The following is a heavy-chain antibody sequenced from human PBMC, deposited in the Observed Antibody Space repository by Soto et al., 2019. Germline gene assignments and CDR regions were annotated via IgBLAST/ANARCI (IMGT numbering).Heavy chain of an antibody. CDR2: INPSGGST. D-gene: IGHD2-2*01. CDR3: ARTYCSSTSCPDNDAFDI. V-gene: IGHV1-46*01. CDR1: GYTFTSYY. Sequence: ASVKVSCKASGYTFTSYYMHWVRQAPGQGLEWMGIINPSGGSTSYAQKFQGRVTMTRDTSTSTVYTELSSLRSEDTAVYYCARTYCSSTSCPDNDAFDIWGQGTMVTVSS. J-gene: IGHJ3*02.